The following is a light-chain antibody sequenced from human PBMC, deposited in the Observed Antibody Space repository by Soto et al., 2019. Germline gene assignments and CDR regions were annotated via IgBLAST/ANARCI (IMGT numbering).Light chain of an antibody. CDR2: DVS. Sequence: QSALTQPRSVSGSPGQSVTISCTGTSSDVGGYNYVSWYQQHPGKAPKLMIYDVSQRPSGVPDRFSGSKSGNTASLTISGLQAGDEADYYCCSYACSYPPWVFGGGTQLTVL. CDR1: SSDVGGYNY. J-gene: IGLJ3*02. CDR3: CSYACSYPPWV. V-gene: IGLV2-11*01.